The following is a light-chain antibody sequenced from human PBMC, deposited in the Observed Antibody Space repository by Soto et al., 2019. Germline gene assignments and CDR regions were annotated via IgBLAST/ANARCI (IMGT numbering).Light chain of an antibody. CDR3: CSYAGSSTHVV. Sequence: QSVLTQPASVSGSPGQSITISCTGTSSDVGTYNLVSWYQQCPGKAPKLIIYEGSKRPSGVSNRFSGSKSGNTASLTISGLQVEDEGDYYCCSYAGSSTHVVFGGGTKLTVL. CDR1: SSDVGTYNL. CDR2: EGS. V-gene: IGLV2-23*01. J-gene: IGLJ2*01.